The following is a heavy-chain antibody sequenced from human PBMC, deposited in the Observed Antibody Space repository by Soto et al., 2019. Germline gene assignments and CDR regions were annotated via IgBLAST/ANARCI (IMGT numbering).Heavy chain of an antibody. CDR3: ASLPGTYSFDY. J-gene: IGHJ4*02. Sequence: LETLSLACTVAGGSVISGSFYWSWIRQPPGKGLEWIGYIYYSGNTNYNPSLKSRVTISVDTSQNQFSLNLSSVTAEDTAVYYCASLPGTYSFDYWGQGTLVTVSS. CDR1: GGSVISGSFY. CDR2: IYYSGNT. D-gene: IGHD1-26*01. V-gene: IGHV4-61*01.